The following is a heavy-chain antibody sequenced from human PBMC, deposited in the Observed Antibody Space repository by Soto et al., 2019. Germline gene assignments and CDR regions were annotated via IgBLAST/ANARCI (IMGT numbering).Heavy chain of an antibody. J-gene: IGHJ4*02. Sequence: SETLSLTCTVSGGSISGHYWSWIRQPPGKGLEWIGYVYYSGSTKYNPSLQSRVTISVDTAKYQFSQKLSSVTAADTAVYYCASASGVYYESSVYFGGFGLASWGGGALVPLSS. CDR3: ASASGVYYESSVYFGGFGLAS. V-gene: IGHV4-59*11. CDR1: GGSISGHY. D-gene: IGHD3-22*01. CDR2: VYYSGST.